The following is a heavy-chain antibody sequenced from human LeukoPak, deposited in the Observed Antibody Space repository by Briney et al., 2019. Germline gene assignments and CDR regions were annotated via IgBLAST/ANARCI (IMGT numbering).Heavy chain of an antibody. CDR1: GFNFRDYS. V-gene: IGHV3-21*01. D-gene: IGHD3-10*01. J-gene: IGHJ5*02. CDR2: ISGTSSFM. CDR3: ARDLHYYGSGP. Sequence: GGSLRLSCVAYGFNFRDYSMNWVRQAPGKGLDWVSGISGTSSFMYYGDSVKGRFTVSRDNAKNSLYLQMESLRVEDTAVYYCARDLHYYGSGPWGQGTLVTVSS.